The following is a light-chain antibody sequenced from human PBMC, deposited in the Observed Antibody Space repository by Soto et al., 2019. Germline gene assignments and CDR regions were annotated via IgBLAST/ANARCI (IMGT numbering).Light chain of an antibody. J-gene: IGKJ2*01. CDR3: QLGRDT. CDR2: EVS. Sequence: EIVLTQSPETLSLSLGERATLSCRASQRVARSIAWYQQKPGQAPRLLIYEVSNMATAIPARFSGSGSVADFTLTISSLEPEDFAVYYCQLGRDTFGQGTKLDIK. V-gene: IGKV3-11*01. CDR1: QRVARS.